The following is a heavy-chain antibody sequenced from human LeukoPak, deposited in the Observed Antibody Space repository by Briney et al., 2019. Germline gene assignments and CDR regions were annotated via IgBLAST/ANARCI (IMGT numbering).Heavy chain of an antibody. D-gene: IGHD6-13*01. J-gene: IGHJ4*02. CDR2: INSDGSST. Sequence: GGSLRLSCAASGFTFSSYWTHWVRQAPGKGLVWVSRINSDGSSTSYADSVKGRFAISRDNAKNTLYLQMNSLRAEDTAVYYCARGGPYSSSPFDYWGQGTLVTVSS. CDR3: ARGGPYSSSPFDY. CDR1: GFTFSSYW. V-gene: IGHV3-74*01.